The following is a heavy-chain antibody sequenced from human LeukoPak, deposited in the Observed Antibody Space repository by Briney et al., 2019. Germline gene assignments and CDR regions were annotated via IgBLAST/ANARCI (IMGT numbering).Heavy chain of an antibody. V-gene: IGHV3-33*01. CDR2: IWHDGSNR. Sequence: GGSLRLSCAASGFSFSGYGMHWVRQAPGKGLEWAAVIWHDGSNRCYADSVKGRFTISRDNSKNTLYLQMNSLRAEDTAVYYCARHDFAVVGSFDYWGQGTLVTVSS. D-gene: IGHD2-21*01. J-gene: IGHJ4*02. CDR3: ARHDFAVVGSFDY. CDR1: GFSFSGYG.